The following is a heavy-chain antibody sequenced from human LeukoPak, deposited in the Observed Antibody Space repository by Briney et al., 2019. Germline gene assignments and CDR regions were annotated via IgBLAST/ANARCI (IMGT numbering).Heavy chain of an antibody. CDR3: AKDPGRPPYDSSGYYHGFDY. Sequence: GGSLRLSCAASGFTFSSYAMSWVRQAPGKGLEWVSAISGSGGSTYYADSVKGRFTISRDNSKNTLYLQMNSLRAEDTAVYYCAKDPGRPPYDSSGYYHGFDYWGQGTQVTVSS. V-gene: IGHV3-23*01. CDR1: GFTFSSYA. CDR2: ISGSGGST. D-gene: IGHD3-22*01. J-gene: IGHJ4*02.